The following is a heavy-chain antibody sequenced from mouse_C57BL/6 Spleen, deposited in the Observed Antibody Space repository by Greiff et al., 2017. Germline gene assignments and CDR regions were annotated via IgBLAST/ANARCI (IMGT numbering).Heavy chain of an antibody. CDR1: GFTFSSYG. J-gene: IGHJ3*01. V-gene: IGHV5-6*01. D-gene: IGHD1-1*01. CDR3: ARNLLITTVVAPFAY. Sequence: EVQGVESGGDLVKPGGSLKLSCAASGFTFSSYGMSWVRQTPDKRLEWVATISSGGSYTYYPDSVKGRFTISRDNAKNTLYLQMSSLKSEDTAMYYCARNLLITTVVAPFAYWGQGTLVTVSA. CDR2: ISSGGSYT.